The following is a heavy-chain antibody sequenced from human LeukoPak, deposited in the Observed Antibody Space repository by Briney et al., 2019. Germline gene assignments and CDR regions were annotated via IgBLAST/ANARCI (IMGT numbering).Heavy chain of an antibody. D-gene: IGHD2-15*01. CDR2: TNPSGGST. Sequence: ASVKVSCKASGYTFTSYYMHWVRQAPGQGLEWMGITNPSGGSTSYAQKFQGRVTMTRDTSTSTVYMELSSLRSEDTAVYYCARERGGGSHRGAFDIWGQGTMVTVSS. CDR1: GYTFTSYY. J-gene: IGHJ3*02. CDR3: ARERGGGSHRGAFDI. V-gene: IGHV1-46*01.